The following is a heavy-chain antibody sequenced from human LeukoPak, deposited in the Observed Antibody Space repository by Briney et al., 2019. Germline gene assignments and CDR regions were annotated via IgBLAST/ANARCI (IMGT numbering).Heavy chain of an antibody. CDR2: ISGSGGST. V-gene: IGHV3-23*01. CDR3: AKDQSGSLDY. D-gene: IGHD1-26*01. J-gene: IGHJ4*02. CDR1: GFTFSDYY. Sequence: GGSLRLSCAASGFTFSDYYMSWIRQAPGKGLEWVSAISGSGGSTYYADSVKGRFTISRDNSKNTQMNSLRAEDTAVYYCAKDQSGSLDYWGQGTLVTVSS.